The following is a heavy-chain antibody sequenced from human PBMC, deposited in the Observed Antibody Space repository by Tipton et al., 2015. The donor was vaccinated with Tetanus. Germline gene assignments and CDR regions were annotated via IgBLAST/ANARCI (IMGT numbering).Heavy chain of an antibody. CDR1: GASINAGGYL. D-gene: IGHD3-3*01. CDR3: ARIYDFWSGYYSDH. J-gene: IGHJ4*02. V-gene: IGHV4-39*01. CDR2: VYNSGGT. Sequence: TLSLTCTVSGASINAGGYLWSWIRQPPGKGLEWIGSVYNSGGTYYNPSLKSRVTISVDTSKNQFSLKLSSVTAADTAVHYCARIYDFWSGYYSDHWGQGTLVTVSS.